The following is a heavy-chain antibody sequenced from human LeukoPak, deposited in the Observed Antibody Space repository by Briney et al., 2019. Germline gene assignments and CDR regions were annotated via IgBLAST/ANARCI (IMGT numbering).Heavy chain of an antibody. V-gene: IGHV4-4*07. CDR1: GGSISSYY. CDR3: AGDLPYYYGSGSTQDYYYMDV. CDR2: IYTSGST. D-gene: IGHD3-10*01. J-gene: IGHJ6*03. Sequence: SETLSLTCTVSGGSISSYYWSWIRQPAGKGLEWIGRIYTSGSTNYNPSLKSRVTMSVDTSKNQFSLKLSSVTAADTAVYYCAGDLPYYYGSGSTQDYYYMDVWGKGTTVTVSS.